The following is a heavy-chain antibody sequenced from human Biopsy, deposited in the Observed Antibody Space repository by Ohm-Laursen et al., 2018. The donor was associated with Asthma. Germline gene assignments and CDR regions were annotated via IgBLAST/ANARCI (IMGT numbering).Heavy chain of an antibody. CDR1: GFAVSRDH. Sequence: LSLTCAASGFAVSRDHMLWVRQAPGKGLEWVSVIYSGGTSHTADSVRGRFTISRDYSKNTLYLQMHSLRAEDTAVYYCARGDSSNWSHYYFDYWGQGTLVTVSS. J-gene: IGHJ4*02. D-gene: IGHD3-22*01. CDR2: IYSGGTS. CDR3: ARGDSSNWSHYYFDY. V-gene: IGHV3-53*01.